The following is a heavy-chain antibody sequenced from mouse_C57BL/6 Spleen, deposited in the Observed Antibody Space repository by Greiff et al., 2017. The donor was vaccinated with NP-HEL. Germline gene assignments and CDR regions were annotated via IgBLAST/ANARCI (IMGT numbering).Heavy chain of an antibody. V-gene: IGHV1-81*01. D-gene: IGHD1-1*01. J-gene: IGHJ4*01. CDR2: IYPRSGNT. CDR3: ARSGTTVVAGAMDY. Sequence: LQESGAELARPGASVKLSCKASGYTFTSYGISWVKQRTGQGLEWIGEIYPRSGNTYYNEKFKGKATLTADKSSSTAYMELRSLTSEDSAVYFCARSGTTVVAGAMDYWGQGTSVTVSS. CDR1: GYTFTSYG.